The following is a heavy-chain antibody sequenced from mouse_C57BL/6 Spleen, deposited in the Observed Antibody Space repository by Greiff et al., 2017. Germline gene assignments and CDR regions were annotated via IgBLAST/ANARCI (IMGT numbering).Heavy chain of an antibody. V-gene: IGHV1-4*01. CDR2: INPSSGYT. CDR3: ARSGNDYAMDY. D-gene: IGHD2-1*01. J-gene: IGHJ4*01. Sequence: VQLHQSGAELARPGASVKMSCKASGYTFTSYTMHWVKQRPGQGLEWIGYINPSSGYTKYNQKFKDKATLTADKSSSTAYMQRSSLTSEDSAVYYCARSGNDYAMDYWGQGTSVTVSS. CDR1: GYTFTSYT.